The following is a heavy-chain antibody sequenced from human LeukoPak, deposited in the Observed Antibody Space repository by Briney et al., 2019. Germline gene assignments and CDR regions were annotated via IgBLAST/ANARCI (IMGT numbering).Heavy chain of an antibody. J-gene: IGHJ4*02. Sequence: KSGGSLRLSCAASGFTFSSYSMNWVRQAPGKGLEWVSSISSSSSYIYYADSVKGRFTITRDNAKNSLYLQMNSLRAEDTAVYYCARAVQSSGSGGIVYWGQGTLVTVSS. CDR2: ISSSSSYI. V-gene: IGHV3-21*01. D-gene: IGHD6-19*01. CDR1: GFTFSSYS. CDR3: ARAVQSSGSGGIVY.